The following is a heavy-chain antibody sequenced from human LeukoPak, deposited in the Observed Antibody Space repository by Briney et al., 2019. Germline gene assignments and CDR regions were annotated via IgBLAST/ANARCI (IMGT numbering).Heavy chain of an antibody. CDR2: IYTSGST. V-gene: IGHV4-4*07. CDR1: GGSISSYY. CDR3: AKDLAAAGTPSDAFDI. Sequence: SETLSLTCTVSGGSISSYYWSWIRQPVGKGLEWIGRIYTSGSTNYNPSLKSRVTMSVDTSKNQFSLKLSSVTAADTAVYYCAKDLAAAGTPSDAFDIWGQGTMVTVSS. D-gene: IGHD6-13*01. J-gene: IGHJ3*02.